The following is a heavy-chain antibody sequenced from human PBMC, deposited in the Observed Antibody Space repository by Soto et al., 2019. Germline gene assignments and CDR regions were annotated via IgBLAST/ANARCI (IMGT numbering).Heavy chain of an antibody. V-gene: IGHV4-39*01. Sequence: SETLSLTCTVSGGSISSSNYYWAWIRQPPGKGLECIGNIYHSGTTYYNPSLKSRVTISVDTSKNQFSLKLSSVTAADTAVYYCARRSGLFNAYGMDVWGQGTTVTVSS. D-gene: IGHD6-19*01. CDR1: GGSISSSNYY. CDR2: IYHSGTT. J-gene: IGHJ6*02. CDR3: ARRSGLFNAYGMDV.